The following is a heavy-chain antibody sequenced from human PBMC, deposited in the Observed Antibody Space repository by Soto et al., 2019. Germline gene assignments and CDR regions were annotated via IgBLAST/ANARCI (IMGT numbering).Heavy chain of an antibody. J-gene: IGHJ3*02. CDR3: AADLQYDILTGYSPTDAFDI. D-gene: IGHD3-9*01. Sequence: SVKVSCKASGFTFTSSAVQWVRQARGQRLEWIGWIVVGSGNTNYAQKFQERVTITRDMSTSTAYMELSSLRSEDTAVYYCAADLQYDILTGYSPTDAFDIWGQGTMVT. CDR2: IVVGSGNT. CDR1: GFTFTSSA. V-gene: IGHV1-58*01.